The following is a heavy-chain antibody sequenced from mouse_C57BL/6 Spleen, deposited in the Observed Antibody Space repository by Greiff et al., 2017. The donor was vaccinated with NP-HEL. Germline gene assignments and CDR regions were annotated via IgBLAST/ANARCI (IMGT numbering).Heavy chain of an antibody. D-gene: IGHD1-1*01. CDR1: GFTFSDYY. V-gene: IGHV5-16*01. Sequence: EVKLMESEGGLVQPGSSIKLSCTASGFTFSDYYMAWVRQVREKGLEWVANINYDGSSTYYLDSLKSRFIISRDNAKNILYLQMSSLKSEDTATYYCARDRTTSFDYWGQGTTLTVSS. J-gene: IGHJ2*01. CDR2: INYDGSST. CDR3: ARDRTTSFDY.